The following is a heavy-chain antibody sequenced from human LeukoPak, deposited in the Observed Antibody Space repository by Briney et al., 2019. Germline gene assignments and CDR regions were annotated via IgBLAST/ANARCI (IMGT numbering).Heavy chain of an antibody. CDR1: GYSFTSYW. J-gene: IGHJ4*02. D-gene: IGHD3-3*01. CDR3: ARLSEDFWSGYSFFDY. CDR2: IYPGDSDT. Sequence: GESLKISCKGSGYSFTSYWIGWVRQMPGKGVEWMGIIYPGDSDTRYSPSFQGQVTISADKSISTAYLQWSSLKASDTAMYYCARLSEDFWSGYSFFDYWGQGTLVTVSS. V-gene: IGHV5-51*01.